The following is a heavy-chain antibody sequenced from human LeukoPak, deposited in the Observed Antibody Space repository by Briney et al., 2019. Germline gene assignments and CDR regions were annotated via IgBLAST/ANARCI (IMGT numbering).Heavy chain of an antibody. CDR2: ISSNGGST. V-gene: IGHV3-64*01. CDR3: AREIIQLPGYFDY. CDR1: GFTFSSYA. J-gene: IGHJ4*02. D-gene: IGHD5-18*01. Sequence: GGSLRLSCAASGFTFSSYAMHWVRQAPGKGLEYVSAISSNGGSTYYANSVKGRFTISRDNSKNTLYLQMGSLRAEDMAVYYCAREIIQLPGYFDYWGQGTLVTVSS.